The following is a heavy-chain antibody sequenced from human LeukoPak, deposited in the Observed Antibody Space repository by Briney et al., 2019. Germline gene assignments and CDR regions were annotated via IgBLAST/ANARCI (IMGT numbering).Heavy chain of an antibody. Sequence: GGSLRLSCAASGFTVSSNYMSWVRQAPGKGLEWVSVIYSGGSTYYADSVKGRFTISRDNSKNTLYLQMNSLRAEGTAVYYCARESPDAFDIWGQGTMVTVSS. CDR1: GFTVSSNY. J-gene: IGHJ3*02. CDR3: ARESPDAFDI. V-gene: IGHV3-53*01. CDR2: IYSGGST.